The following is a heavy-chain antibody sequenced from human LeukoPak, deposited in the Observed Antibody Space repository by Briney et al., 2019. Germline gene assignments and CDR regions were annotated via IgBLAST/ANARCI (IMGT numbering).Heavy chain of an antibody. V-gene: IGHV1-69*06. Sequence: ASVKVSCKASGGTFSSYAISWVRQAPGQGLEWMGGIIPIFGTANYAQKFQGRVTITADKSTSTAYMELSSLRSEGTAVYYCARITRDRYCSGGSCYFDYWGQGTLVTVSS. CDR1: GGTFSSYA. CDR3: ARITRDRYCSGGSCYFDY. D-gene: IGHD2-15*01. CDR2: IIPIFGTA. J-gene: IGHJ4*02.